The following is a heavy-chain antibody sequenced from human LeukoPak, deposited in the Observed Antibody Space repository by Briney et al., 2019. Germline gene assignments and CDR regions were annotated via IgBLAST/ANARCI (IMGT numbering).Heavy chain of an antibody. V-gene: IGHV3-33*01. CDR1: GFTFSSYG. D-gene: IGHD3-22*01. J-gene: IGHJ4*02. CDR2: IWYDGSNK. CDR3: ARDRGSTMIVVGPGEY. Sequence: GGSLRLSCAPSGFTFSSYGTHWVRQAPGKGLEWVAVIWYDGSNKYYADSVKGRFTISRDNSKNTLYLQMNSLRAEDTAVYYCARDRGSTMIVVGPGEYWGQGTLVTVSS.